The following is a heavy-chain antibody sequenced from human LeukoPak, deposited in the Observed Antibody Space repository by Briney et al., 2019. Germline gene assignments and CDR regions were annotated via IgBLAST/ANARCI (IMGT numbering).Heavy chain of an antibody. J-gene: IGHJ4*02. CDR2: ISEDGSTK. D-gene: IGHD5-12*01. CDR1: GFTFRSNV. Sequence: GGSLRLSCAASGFTFRSNVMHWVRQAPGKGLEWVALISEDGSTKRYLDSVKGRFTIYVDNAKNTLFVQMNSLRIEDTAVYYCARETEGLDLWGQGTLVTVSS. V-gene: IGHV3-30-3*01. CDR3: ARETEGLDL.